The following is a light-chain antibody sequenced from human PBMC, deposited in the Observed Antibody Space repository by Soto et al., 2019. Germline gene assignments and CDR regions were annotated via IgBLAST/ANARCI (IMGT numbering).Light chain of an antibody. CDR2: AAS. CDR3: QQYDNLPLT. CDR1: QSISSY. V-gene: IGKV1-39*01. J-gene: IGKJ4*01. Sequence: DIQMTQSPSSLSASVGDRVTITCRASQSISSYLNWYQQTPGKAPRLLIYAASSLQSGVPSRFSGSGSGTDFTLTISSLQPEDIATYYCQQYDNLPLTFGGGTKVDIK.